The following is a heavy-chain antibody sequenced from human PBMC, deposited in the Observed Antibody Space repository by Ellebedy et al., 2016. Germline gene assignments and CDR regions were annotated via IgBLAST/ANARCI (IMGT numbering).Heavy chain of an antibody. D-gene: IGHD2-2*02. V-gene: IGHV4-31*03. CDR3: ARESCSSARCYRGQDYYYYYMDV. CDR2: IYYSGST. J-gene: IGHJ6*03. CDR1: GGSIRNGGYY. Sequence: SETLSLXXTVSGGSIRNGGYYWSWIRQHPGKGLEWIGYIYYSGSTYYNPSLKSRVTISLDTSKNQFSLKLSSVTAADTAVYYCARESCSSARCYRGQDYYYYYMDVWGKGTTVTVSS.